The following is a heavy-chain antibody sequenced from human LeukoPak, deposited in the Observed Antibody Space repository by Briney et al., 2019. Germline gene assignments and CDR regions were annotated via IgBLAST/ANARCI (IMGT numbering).Heavy chain of an antibody. V-gene: IGHV4-59*08. D-gene: IGHD4-17*01. J-gene: IGHJ4*02. Sequence: SETLSLTCTVSGGSISSYYWSWIRQPPGKGLEWIGYIYYSGSTNYNPSLKSRVTISVDTSKNQFSLKLSSVTAADTAVYYCARHPRLYDYGFDYWGQGTLVTVSS. CDR3: ARHPRLYDYGFDY. CDR1: GGSISSYY. CDR2: IYYSGST.